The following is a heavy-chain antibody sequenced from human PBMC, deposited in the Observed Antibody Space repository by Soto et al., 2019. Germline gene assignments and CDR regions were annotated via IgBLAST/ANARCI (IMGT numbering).Heavy chain of an antibody. CDR1: GFTFSSSA. D-gene: IGHD6-19*01. CDR3: SRGGVAVAGTAVYVY. J-gene: IGHJ4*02. CDR2: ISYDGSNK. V-gene: IGHV3-30-3*01. Sequence: VASLRLSCAPSGFTFSSSAMHRVRQAPGKGLEWVAVISYDGSNKYYADSVKGRFTISRDNSKNTLYLQMNSLRAEDTAVYYCSRGGVAVAGTAVYVYWGQGTLVTVSS.